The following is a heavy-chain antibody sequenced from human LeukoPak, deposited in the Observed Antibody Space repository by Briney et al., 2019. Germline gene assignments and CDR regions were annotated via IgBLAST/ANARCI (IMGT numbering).Heavy chain of an antibody. CDR2: INHSGST. CDR3: ARIKDYLYGMGV. J-gene: IGHJ6*02. Sequence: SETLSLTCAVYGGSFSGYYWSWIRQPPGKGLEWIGEINHSGSTNYNPSLKSRVTISVDTSKNEFSLKLSSVTAADTAVYYCARIKDYLYGMGVWGQGTTVTVSS. D-gene: IGHD4-11*01. CDR1: GGSFSGYY. V-gene: IGHV4-34*01.